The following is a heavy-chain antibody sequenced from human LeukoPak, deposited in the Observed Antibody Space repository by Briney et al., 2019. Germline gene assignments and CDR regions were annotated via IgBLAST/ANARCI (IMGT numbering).Heavy chain of an antibody. V-gene: IGHV4-39*07. Sequence: SETLSLTCTVSDGSISSSSYYWGWIRQPPGKGLEWIGYIYHSGSTYYNPSLKSRVTISVDRSKNQFSLKLSSVTAADTAVYYCAREPYSSSWVDYWGQGTLVTVSS. CDR1: DGSISSSSYY. J-gene: IGHJ4*02. CDR3: AREPYSSSWVDY. D-gene: IGHD6-13*01. CDR2: IYHSGST.